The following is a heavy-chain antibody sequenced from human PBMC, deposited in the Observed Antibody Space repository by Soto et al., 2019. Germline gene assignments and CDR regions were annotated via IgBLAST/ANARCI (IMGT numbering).Heavy chain of an antibody. CDR3: ARHPIRYYDVLTGQIVYPEFNWVDP. J-gene: IGHJ5*02. CDR2: VYHTGST. CDR1: GGFITNDY. D-gene: IGHD3-9*01. Sequence: AETLSLTCAVSGGFITNDYWSWIRQPPGKGLEWIGYVYHTGSTNYKPSLKSRVTISVDKSKNQFSLKLTSVTAADTAVYYCARHPIRYYDVLTGQIVYPEFNWVDPWGHGILVTVSS. V-gene: IGHV4-59*08.